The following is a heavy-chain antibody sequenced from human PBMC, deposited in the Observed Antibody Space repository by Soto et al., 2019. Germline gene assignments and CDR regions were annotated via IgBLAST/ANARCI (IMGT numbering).Heavy chain of an antibody. J-gene: IGHJ4*02. CDR1: GGKSRSGGDS. V-gene: IGHV4-30-2*01. CDR3: ARFRGYQPRFDY. Sequence: SHSWGVAGGKSRSGGDSGNWIRWPPGKGLEWIWYIYHMGSTYYDPSLKSRVTISVDRSKNQFSLKLSSVTAADTAVYCCARFRGYQPRFDYWGQRTLVAVCS. CDR2: IYHMGST. D-gene: IGHD5-12*01.